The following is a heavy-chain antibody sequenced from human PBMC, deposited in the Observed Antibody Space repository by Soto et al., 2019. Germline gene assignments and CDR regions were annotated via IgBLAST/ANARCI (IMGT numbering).Heavy chain of an antibody. D-gene: IGHD5-18*01. CDR3: ARVLGSPGMVIYHYYGLDV. Sequence: GASVKVSCKASGYTFTNYGITWVRQAPGQGLEWMGWISAYNGETNFAQKLQGRVTMTTDTSTSTAYMELRSLRSDDTAVYYCARVLGSPGMVIYHYYGLDVWGQGTTVTVSS. CDR2: ISAYNGET. J-gene: IGHJ6*02. CDR1: GYTFTNYG. V-gene: IGHV1-18*01.